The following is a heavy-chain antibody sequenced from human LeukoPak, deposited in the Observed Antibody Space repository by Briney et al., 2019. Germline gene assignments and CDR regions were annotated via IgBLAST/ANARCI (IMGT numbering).Heavy chain of an antibody. CDR1: GFTFSSYG. Sequence: GGSLRLSCAASGFTFSSYGMHWVRQAPGKGLEWVAVIWYDGSNKYYADSVKGRFTISRDNSKNTLYLQMNSLRAEDTAVYYCARELRATRDWFDPWGQGTLVTVSS. D-gene: IGHD4-17*01. V-gene: IGHV3-33*01. CDR2: IWYDGSNK. CDR3: ARELRATRDWFDP. J-gene: IGHJ5*02.